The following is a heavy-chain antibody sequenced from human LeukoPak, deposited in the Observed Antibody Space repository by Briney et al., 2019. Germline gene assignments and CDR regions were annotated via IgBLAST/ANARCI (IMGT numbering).Heavy chain of an antibody. Sequence: GGSLRLSCAASGFTFSSYWMTWVRQAPGKGLEWVSLIFPDGQTYYADFVQGRFSISRDMSRNILFLDMSSLRAEDTAVFFCARANPVYGDFDYWGQGTLVTVSS. J-gene: IGHJ4*02. CDR2: IFPDGQT. V-gene: IGHV3-53*01. CDR1: GFTFSSYW. D-gene: IGHD4-17*01. CDR3: ARANPVYGDFDY.